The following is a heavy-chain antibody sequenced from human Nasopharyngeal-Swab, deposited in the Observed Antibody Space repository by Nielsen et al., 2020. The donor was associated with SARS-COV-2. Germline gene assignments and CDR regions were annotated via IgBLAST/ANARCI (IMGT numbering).Heavy chain of an antibody. CDR2: ISYDGGIK. D-gene: IGHD1-26*01. V-gene: IGHV3-30-3*01. J-gene: IGHJ4*02. Sequence: GESLKISCVASGFTGSSYAMHWVRQAPGKGLEWVAVISYDGGIKNYADSVRGRFTISRDNSKNTFYLQMDSLRPEDTAVYYCARTDSGSYAAYFDYWGQGTQVTVSS. CDR1: GFTGSSYA. CDR3: ARTDSGSYAAYFDY.